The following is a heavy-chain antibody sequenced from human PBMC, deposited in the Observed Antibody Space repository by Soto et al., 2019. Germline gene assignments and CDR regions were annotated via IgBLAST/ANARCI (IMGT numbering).Heavy chain of an antibody. D-gene: IGHD2-21*02. CDR1: GGSISGYY. CDR2: VYYSGGA. V-gene: IGHV4-59*01. Sequence: SETLSLTCTVSGGSISGYYWSWIRQPPGKGLEWIGNVYYSGGAKYNPSVKRRVSVSVDTSKNQFSLNLSSVTAADTAVYYCTRDGDGRMTTNPYYYYGMDVWGPGITVTVSS. J-gene: IGHJ6*02. CDR3: TRDGDGRMTTNPYYYYGMDV.